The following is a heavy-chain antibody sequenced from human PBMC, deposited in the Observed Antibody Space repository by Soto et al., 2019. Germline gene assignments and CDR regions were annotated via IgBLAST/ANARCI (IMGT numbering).Heavy chain of an antibody. CDR1: GVSVTSYT. CDR2: VFSSVSA. V-gene: IGHV4-4*07. CDR3: TRDGMTTGDT. D-gene: IGHD2-21*02. Sequence: SATLSRTCIVSGVSVTSYTWSWVRQPANKGVEWIGRVFSSVSATYSPSLKSRVRISMDTPENRISLKLDSVTAADAGVYYCTRDGMTTGDTWGPGTLVTVSS. J-gene: IGHJ4*02.